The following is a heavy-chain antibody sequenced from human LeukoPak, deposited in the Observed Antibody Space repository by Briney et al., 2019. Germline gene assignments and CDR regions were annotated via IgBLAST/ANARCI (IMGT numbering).Heavy chain of an antibody. D-gene: IGHD1-26*01. J-gene: IGHJ4*02. CDR2: ISSSGSYI. V-gene: IGHV3-21*01. CDR1: RFTFSSYS. Sequence: GGSLRLSCAASRFTFSSYSMNWVRQAPGKGLEWVSSISSSGSYIYNADSVKGRFTISRDNAKNSLYLQMNSLRAEDTAVYYCAGDSASDYWGQGTLVTVSS. CDR3: AGDSASDY.